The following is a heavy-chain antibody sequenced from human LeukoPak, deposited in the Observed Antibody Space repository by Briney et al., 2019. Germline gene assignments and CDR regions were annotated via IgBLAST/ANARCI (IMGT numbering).Heavy chain of an antibody. CDR3: ARTRRDGYNKPYFDY. CDR2: IYYSGST. J-gene: IGHJ4*02. CDR1: GGSISSGGYY. V-gene: IGHV4-31*03. Sequence: SETLSLTCTVSGGSISSGGYYWSWIRQHPGKGLEWIGYIYYSGSTYYNPSLKSRVTISVDTSKNQFSLKLSSVTAADTAVYYCARTRRDGYNKPYFDYWGQGTLVTVSS. D-gene: IGHD5-24*01.